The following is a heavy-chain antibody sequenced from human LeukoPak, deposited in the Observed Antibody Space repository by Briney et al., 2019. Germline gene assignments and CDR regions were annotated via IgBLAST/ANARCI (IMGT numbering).Heavy chain of an antibody. V-gene: IGHV4-61*08. J-gene: IGHJ5*02. D-gene: IGHD3-10*01. CDR2: IYYSGST. Sequence: SETLSLTCTVSGGSISSGGYHWSWIRQPPGKGLEWIGYIYYSGSTNYNPSLKSRVTISVDTSKNQFSLKLSSVTAADTAVYYCARSKIRYYYGSGKVYNWFDPWGQGTLVTVSS. CDR1: GGSISSGGYH. CDR3: ARSKIRYYYGSGKVYNWFDP.